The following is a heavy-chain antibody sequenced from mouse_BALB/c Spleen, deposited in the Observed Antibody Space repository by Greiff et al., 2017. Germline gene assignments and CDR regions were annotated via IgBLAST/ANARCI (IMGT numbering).Heavy chain of an antibody. D-gene: IGHD2-1*01. CDR3: ARDGNYKGFAY. V-gene: IGHV1S137*01. CDR2: ISTYYGDA. CDR1: GYTFTDYA. J-gene: IGHJ3*01. Sequence: QVQLKQSGAELVRPGVSVKISCKGSGYTFTDYAMHWVKQSHAKSLEWIGVISTYYGDASYNQKFKGKATMTVDKSSSTAYMELARLTSEDSAIYYCARDGNYKGFAYWGQGTLVTVSA.